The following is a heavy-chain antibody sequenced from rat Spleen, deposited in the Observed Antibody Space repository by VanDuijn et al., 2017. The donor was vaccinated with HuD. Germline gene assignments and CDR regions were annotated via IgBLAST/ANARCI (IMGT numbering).Heavy chain of an antibody. V-gene: IGHV5-31*01. CDR2: ITNTGGTP. J-gene: IGHJ2*01. Sequence: EVQLVESDGGLVQPGRSLKLSCAASGFIFSDHYVTWIRQAPGKGLEWVASITNTGGTPYYVGSVKGRFTISRDNANSTLYLQMNSLRTEDTATYYCTRGGNYDFDYWGQGVMVTVSS. CDR1: GFIFSDHY. CDR3: TRGGNYDFDY. D-gene: IGHD1-10*01.